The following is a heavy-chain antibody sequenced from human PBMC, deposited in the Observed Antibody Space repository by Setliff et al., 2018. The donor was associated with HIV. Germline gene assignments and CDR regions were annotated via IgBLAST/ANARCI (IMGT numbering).Heavy chain of an antibody. Sequence: SETLSLTCTVSAVPIGGYSWSWIRQSPGKGLEWIGSIYSTDTTNHNPSLKSRVTMSVDTSKKQFSLKLKSVTAADTAVYYCALTAHNLLRGYMDVWGQGTTVTVSS. CDR1: AVPIGGYS. J-gene: IGHJ6*03. D-gene: IGHD7-27*01. CDR2: IYSTDTT. V-gene: IGHV4-4*09. CDR3: ALTAHNLLRGYMDV.